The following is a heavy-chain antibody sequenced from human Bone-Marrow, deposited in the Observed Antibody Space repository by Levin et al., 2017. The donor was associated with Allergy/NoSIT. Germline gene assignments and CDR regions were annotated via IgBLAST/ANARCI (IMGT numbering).Heavy chain of an antibody. CDR3: ARDVHYDILTGYHWYFDL. Sequence: SETLSLTCAVYGGSFSGYYWSWIRQPPGKGLEWIGEINHSGSTNYNPSLKSRVTISVDTSKNQFSLKLSSVTAADTAVYYCARDVHYDILTGYHWYFDLWGRGTLVTVSS. CDR1: GGSFSGYY. D-gene: IGHD3-9*01. CDR2: INHSGST. J-gene: IGHJ2*01. V-gene: IGHV4-34*01.